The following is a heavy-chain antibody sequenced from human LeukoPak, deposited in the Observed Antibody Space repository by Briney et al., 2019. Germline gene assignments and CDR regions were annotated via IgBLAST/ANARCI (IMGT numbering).Heavy chain of an antibody. CDR3: AAYDDVRHSLDY. D-gene: IGHD3-16*01. Sequence: PSETLSLTCTVSGASISDYYWSRIRQPPGKGLEWIGYIYYTGSTNYNPSLKSRVTISVDRSKDQFSLKVNSVTAADTAVYYCAAYDDVRHSLDYWVQGTLVTVSS. CDR1: GASISDYY. J-gene: IGHJ4*02. CDR2: IYYTGST. V-gene: IGHV4-59*01.